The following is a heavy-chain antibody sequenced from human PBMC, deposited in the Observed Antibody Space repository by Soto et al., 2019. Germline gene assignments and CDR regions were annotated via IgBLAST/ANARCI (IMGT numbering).Heavy chain of an antibody. D-gene: IGHD6-13*01. CDR1: GFTFSIYG. CDR3: AKEGHYTSSWTPPSSCYFYMDV. V-gene: IGHV3-30*18. Sequence: PEGSLRLSCTTSGFTFSIYGIHWVRQAPGKGLEWVALISHDGSNKYYADSVKGRFTISRDNSKNTLYLQMNSLSAEDTAMNYSAKEGHYTSSWTPPSSCYFYMDVWGKGTMVTVAS. J-gene: IGHJ6*03. CDR2: ISHDGSNK.